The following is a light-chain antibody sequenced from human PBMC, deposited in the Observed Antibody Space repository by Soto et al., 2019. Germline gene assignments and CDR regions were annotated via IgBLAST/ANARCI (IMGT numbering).Light chain of an antibody. J-gene: IGKJ1*01. CDR1: QSVSSN. CDR3: QHYNNWSPWT. Sequence: EIVMTQSPATLSVSPGERATLSCRASQSVSSNLAWYQQKPGQAPRLLIYGASTRATGIPARFSGSGSGTEFTLTISSRQSEDFAIYYCQHYNNWSPWTFGQGTKVEIK. V-gene: IGKV3-15*01. CDR2: GAS.